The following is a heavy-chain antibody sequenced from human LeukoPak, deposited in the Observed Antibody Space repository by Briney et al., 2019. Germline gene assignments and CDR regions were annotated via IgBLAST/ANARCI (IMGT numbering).Heavy chain of an antibody. D-gene: IGHD3-3*01. CDR1: GYTFTSYA. CDR3: ATGVVMGDFWSLPVY. J-gene: IGHJ4*02. Sequence: ASVKVSCKASGYTFTSYAMNWVRQAPGQGLEWMGWINTNTGNPTYAQGFTGRFVFSLDTSVSTAYLQISSLKAEDTAVYYCATGVVMGDFWSLPVYWGQGTLVTVSS. V-gene: IGHV7-4-1*02. CDR2: INTNTGNP.